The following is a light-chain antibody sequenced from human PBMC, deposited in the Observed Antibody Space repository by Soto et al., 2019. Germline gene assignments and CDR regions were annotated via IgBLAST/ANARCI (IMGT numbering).Light chain of an antibody. CDR3: QQYYDRPLT. V-gene: IGKV3-20*01. CDR1: QSVSSSF. Sequence: EIVLTQSPGTLSLSPGERATLSCGASQSVSSSFLAWYQQKPGQAPRLLIYAASSRATGIPDRFSGSGSGTDFTLTINRLEPEDFAVYYCQQYYDRPLTFGQGTKLEIK. CDR2: AAS. J-gene: IGKJ2*01.